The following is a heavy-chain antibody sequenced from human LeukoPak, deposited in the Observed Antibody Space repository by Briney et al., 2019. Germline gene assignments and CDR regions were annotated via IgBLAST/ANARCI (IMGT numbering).Heavy chain of an antibody. V-gene: IGHV3-72*01. CDR2: IRHKANSYIT. CDR1: GFTFSDHY. J-gene: IGHJ5*02. D-gene: IGHD3-10*01. CDR3: ARDLSRRGSRIDFAP. Sequence: GGSLRLCCAASGFTFSDHYMHWVRQAPGKGLEWVGRIRHKANSYITEYAASVKVRFTISRDDSKNSLYRQMNSLKTENTAVYYCARDLSRRGSRIDFAPGGQGTLVTVSS.